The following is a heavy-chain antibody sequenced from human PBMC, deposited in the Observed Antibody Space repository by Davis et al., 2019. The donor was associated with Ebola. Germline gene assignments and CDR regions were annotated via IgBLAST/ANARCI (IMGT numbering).Heavy chain of an antibody. CDR1: GFTFSSYA. D-gene: IGHD3-10*01. CDR2: ITSNGGNT. CDR3: AKDHLVSALWFGELLSQTGIFDY. J-gene: IGHJ4*02. V-gene: IGHV3-64*04. Sequence: GESLKISCLASGFTFSSYAMHWVRQAPGKGLQYLAGITSNGGNTYHADSVKGRFTISRDNSKNTLYLQMNSLRAEDTAVYYCAKDHLVSALWFGELLSQTGIFDYWGQGTLVTVSS.